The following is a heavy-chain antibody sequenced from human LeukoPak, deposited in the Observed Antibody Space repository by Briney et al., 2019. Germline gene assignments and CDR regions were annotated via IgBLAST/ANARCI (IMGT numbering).Heavy chain of an antibody. J-gene: IGHJ4*02. CDR2: IYYRGNT. Sequence: SETLSLTCTVSGGSISSHFWTWIRQSPGKGLEWIGYIYYRGNTNYNPSLRSRVTISIDTSKNQFSLKLSSVTAADTAVYYCARRYGSGSSGTFDYWGQGTLVTVSS. V-gene: IGHV4-59*11. D-gene: IGHD3-10*01. CDR3: ARRYGSGSSGTFDY. CDR1: GGSISSHF.